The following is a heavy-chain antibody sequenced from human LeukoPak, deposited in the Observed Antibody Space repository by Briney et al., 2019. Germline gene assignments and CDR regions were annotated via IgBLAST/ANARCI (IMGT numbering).Heavy chain of an antibody. CDR1: GFIFTTCG. CDR2: IWYDGSNK. D-gene: IGHD3-9*01. J-gene: IGHJ4*02. V-gene: IGHV3-33*08. Sequence: PGRSLRLSCAASGFIFTTCGMHWVRQAPGKGLEWVAVIWYDGSNKYYADSVKGRFTISRDNSKNTLYLQMNSLRAEDTAVYYCARANDILTGYYEPLDYWGQGTLVTVSS. CDR3: ARANDILTGYYEPLDY.